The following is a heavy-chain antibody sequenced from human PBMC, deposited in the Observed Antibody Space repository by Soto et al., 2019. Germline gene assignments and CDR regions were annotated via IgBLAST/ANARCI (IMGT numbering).Heavy chain of an antibody. CDR1: EESMNNHNDH. CDR2: IYYRGNT. V-gene: IGHV4-39*01. CDR3: ARLEGMATISYYFDY. J-gene: IGHJ4*01. Sequence: SVTQSLPNTVFEESMNNHNDHCGWINQPPGKGLEWIGSIYYRGNTYYNPSLKTRVTISLDKSKSQFSLKLNSVTAADSAVYFCARLEGMATISYYFDYRGQGTRVT. D-gene: IGHD2-8*01.